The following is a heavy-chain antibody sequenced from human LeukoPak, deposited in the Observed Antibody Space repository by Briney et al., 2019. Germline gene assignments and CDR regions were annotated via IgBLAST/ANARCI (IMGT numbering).Heavy chain of an antibody. V-gene: IGHV4-34*01. CDR3: ARDGTRRYIAGATRAVKY. CDR2: INLSGST. J-gene: IGHJ4*02. CDR1: AGSFTGYY. D-gene: IGHD1-26*01. Sequence: PSGTLSLTRALYAGSFTGYYWSWIREPPGKGLEWLGEINLSGSTYYNPSLKRRVTIQVDTSKNQFSLKLSSVTAADTAVYYCARDGTRRYIAGATRAVKYGDQGTLVTVSS.